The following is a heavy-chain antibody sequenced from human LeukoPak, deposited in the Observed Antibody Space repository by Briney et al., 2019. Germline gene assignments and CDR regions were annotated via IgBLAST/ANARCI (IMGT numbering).Heavy chain of an antibody. V-gene: IGHV4-39*07. J-gene: IGHJ2*01. CDR3: ARVNFFLLEWLLYWYFDL. Sequence: KSSETLSLTCTVSGDSISSSYYYWGWIRQPPGRGLEWIGSMFYSGSTYYNPSLKSRVTISVDTSKNQFSLKLSSVTAADTAVYYCARVNFFLLEWLLYWYFDLWGRGTLVTVSS. CDR2: MFYSGST. CDR1: GDSISSSYYY. D-gene: IGHD3-3*01.